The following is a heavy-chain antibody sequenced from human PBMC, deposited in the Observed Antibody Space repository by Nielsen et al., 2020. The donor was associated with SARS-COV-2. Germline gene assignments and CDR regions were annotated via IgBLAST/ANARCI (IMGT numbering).Heavy chain of an antibody. CDR3: ARNTYGGSTDY. V-gene: IGHV5-51*01. Sequence: GESLKISCQASGYTFTSYWIGWVRQLPGKGLEWMGVISPRDSATRYNPSFQGQVTISADKSISTVYLQWSGLKASDSAMYYCARNTYGGSTDYWGQGTLVTVSS. J-gene: IGHJ4*02. CDR2: ISPRDSAT. D-gene: IGHD4-23*01. CDR1: GYTFTSYW.